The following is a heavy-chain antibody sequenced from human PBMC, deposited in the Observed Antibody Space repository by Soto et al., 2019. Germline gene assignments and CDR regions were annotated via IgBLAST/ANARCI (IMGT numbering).Heavy chain of an antibody. CDR1: GGSISSYY. CDR2: IYYSGST. J-gene: IGHJ6*03. Sequence: SETLSLTCTVSGGSISSYYWSWIRQPPGKGLEWIGYIYYSGSTNYNPSLKSRVTISVDTSKNQFSLKLSSVTAADTAVYCCASHWPRETTVTTVSYYYYYMDVWGKGTTVTVSS. V-gene: IGHV4-59*08. CDR3: ASHWPRETTVTTVSYYYYYMDV. D-gene: IGHD4-17*01.